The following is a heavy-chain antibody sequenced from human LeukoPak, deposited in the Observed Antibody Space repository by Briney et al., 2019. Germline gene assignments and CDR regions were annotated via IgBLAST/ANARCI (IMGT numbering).Heavy chain of an antibody. Sequence: SETLSLTCTVSGYSISSGYYWGWIRQPPGKGLEWIGSIYHSGSTYYNPSLKSRVTISVDTSKNQFSLKLSSVTAADTAVYYCAKGGGWHNYFDYWGQGTLVTVSS. CDR1: GYSISSGYY. J-gene: IGHJ4*02. V-gene: IGHV4-38-2*02. D-gene: IGHD6-19*01. CDR3: AKGGGWHNYFDY. CDR2: IYHSGST.